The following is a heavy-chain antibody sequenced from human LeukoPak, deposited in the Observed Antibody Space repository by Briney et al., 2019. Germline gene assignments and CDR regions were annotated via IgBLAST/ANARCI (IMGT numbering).Heavy chain of an antibody. D-gene: IGHD2-2*01. Sequence: SETPSLTCTVSGGSISSSSYYWGWIRQPPGKGLEWIGSIYYSGSTYYNPSLKSRVTISVDTSKNQFSLKLSSVTAADTAVYYCASNIVVVPAAEYNWFDPWGQGTLVTVSS. CDR1: GGSISSSSYY. J-gene: IGHJ5*02. V-gene: IGHV4-39*01. CDR3: ASNIVVVPAAEYNWFDP. CDR2: IYYSGST.